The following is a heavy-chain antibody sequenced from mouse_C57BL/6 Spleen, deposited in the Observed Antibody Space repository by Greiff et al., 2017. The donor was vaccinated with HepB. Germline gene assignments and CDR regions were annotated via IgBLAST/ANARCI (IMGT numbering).Heavy chain of an antibody. CDR3: ARGDLRRAYYAMDY. CDR2: IDPSDSYT. V-gene: IGHV1-50*01. Sequence: QVQLQQPGAELVKPGASVKLSCKASGYTFTSYWMQWVKQRPGQGLEWIGEIDPSDSYTNYNQKFKGKATLTVDTSSSTAYMQLSSLTSEDSAVYYCARGDLRRAYYAMDYWGQGTSVTVSS. CDR1: GYTFTSYW. J-gene: IGHJ4*01. D-gene: IGHD2-12*01.